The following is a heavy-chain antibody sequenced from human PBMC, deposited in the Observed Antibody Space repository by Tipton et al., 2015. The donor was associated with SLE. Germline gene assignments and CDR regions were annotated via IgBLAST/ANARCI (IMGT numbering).Heavy chain of an antibody. V-gene: IGHV4-59*12. D-gene: IGHD2-15*01. CDR3: ARDVGVAYYYAMDV. CDR1: GGSISGYH. CDR2: ISYTETT. J-gene: IGHJ6*02. Sequence: TLSLTCTVSGGSISGYHWSWLRQPPGKGLEWIGYISYTETTKYNPSLESRVIISVDTSKNQFSLRLSSVTAADTAMYYCARDVGVAYYYAMDVWCQGTTVVISS.